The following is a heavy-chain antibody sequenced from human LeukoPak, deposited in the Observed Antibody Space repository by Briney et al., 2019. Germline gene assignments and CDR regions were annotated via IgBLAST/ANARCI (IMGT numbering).Heavy chain of an antibody. CDR1: RLTFNSNA. Sequence: GGSLRLSCVVSRLTFNSNAMYWVRQAPGKGLEWVSGISVSGGSEYYADSVKGRFSVSRDNSKHTVYLQMNSLRAEGTAVYFCASHAHDYDSSGYFDSWGQGALVTVSS. J-gene: IGHJ4*02. CDR2: ISVSGGSE. V-gene: IGHV3-23*01. CDR3: ASHAHDYDSSGYFDS. D-gene: IGHD3-22*01.